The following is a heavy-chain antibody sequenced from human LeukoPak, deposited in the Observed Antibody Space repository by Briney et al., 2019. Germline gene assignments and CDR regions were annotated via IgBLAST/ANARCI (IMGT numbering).Heavy chain of an antibody. J-gene: IGHJ4*02. CDR1: GGSISSGGYS. CDR2: IYHSGST. V-gene: IGHV4-30-2*01. Sequence: SETLSLTCTVSGGSISSGGYSWSWIRQPPGKGLEWIGYIYHSGSTYYNPSLKSRVTISVDRSKNQFSLKLSSVTAADTAVYYCACLHCDYVGYWGQGTLVTVSS. CDR3: ACLHCDYVGY. D-gene: IGHD2-21*01.